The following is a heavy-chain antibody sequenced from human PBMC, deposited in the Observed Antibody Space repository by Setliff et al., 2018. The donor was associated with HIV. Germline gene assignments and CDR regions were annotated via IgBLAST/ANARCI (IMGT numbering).Heavy chain of an antibody. CDR3: ARSIVPVASGYYYFEY. CDR1: GGSFSDYY. Sequence: SETLSLTCAVYGGSFSDYYWTWIRQPPGKGLEWIGEITHSGRTNFRPSLKSRVTISVDTSKNQFSLRLSSVAAGDTAVYYCARSIVPVASGYYYFEYWGQGTLVTVSS. V-gene: IGHV4-34*01. D-gene: IGHD3-3*01. CDR2: ITHSGRT. J-gene: IGHJ4*02.